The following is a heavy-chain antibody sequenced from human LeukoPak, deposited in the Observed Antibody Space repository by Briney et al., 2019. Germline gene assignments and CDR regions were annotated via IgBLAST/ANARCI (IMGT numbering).Heavy chain of an antibody. J-gene: IGHJ4*02. V-gene: IGHV3-23*01. CDR3: AKRGVVIRGILVIGYHQEAYHYDF. D-gene: IGHD3-10*01. CDR1: GISLSNYA. CDR2: ISERGGST. Sequence: PGGSLRLSCVVSGISLSNYAMTWVRQAPGKGLEWVSYISERGGSTTYADSVKGRFTTSRDTSLNTLYLQMNNLRAEDTAVYFCAKRGVVIRGILVIGYHQEAYHYDFWGQGVLVTVSS.